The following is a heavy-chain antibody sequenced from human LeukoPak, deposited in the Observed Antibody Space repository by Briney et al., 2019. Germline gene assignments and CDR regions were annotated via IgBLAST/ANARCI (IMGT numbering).Heavy chain of an antibody. CDR1: GFTFSGSA. J-gene: IGHJ4*02. CDR3: AREYYDSSGSGVDY. D-gene: IGHD3-22*01. CDR2: IWYDGSNK. V-gene: IGHV3-33*08. Sequence: GGSLRLSCAASGFTFSGSAMHWVRQAPGKGLEWVAVIWYDGSNKYYVDSVKGRFTISRDNSKNTLYLQMNSLRAEDTAVYYCAREYYDSSGSGVDYWGQGTLVTVSS.